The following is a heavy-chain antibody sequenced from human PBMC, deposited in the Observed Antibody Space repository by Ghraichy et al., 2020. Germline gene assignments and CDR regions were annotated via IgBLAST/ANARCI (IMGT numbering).Heavy chain of an antibody. J-gene: IGHJ5*02. D-gene: IGHD2-2*01. Sequence: GGSLRLSCAASGFTFSSYAMSWVRQAPGKGLEWVSAISGSGSSTYYAYSMKGRFTISEDNSNNTLYLQMNILTAEDTAVYYCAKQHVTVVPAAMDNWFDPWGQGTLVTVSS. CDR2: ISGSGSST. CDR1: GFTFSSYA. CDR3: AKQHVTVVPAAMDNWFDP. V-gene: IGHV3-23*01.